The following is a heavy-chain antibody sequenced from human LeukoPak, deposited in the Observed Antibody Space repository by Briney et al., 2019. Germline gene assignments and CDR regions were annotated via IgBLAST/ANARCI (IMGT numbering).Heavy chain of an antibody. D-gene: IGHD3-16*01. CDR3: AKDRGDYLFDY. CDR2: ISSSSSTI. Sequence: GGSLRLSCAASGFTFSSYSMNWVRQAPGKGLEWVSYISSSSSTIYYADSVKGRFTIFRDNAKNSLYLQMNSLRAEDTAVYYCAKDRGDYLFDYWGQGTLVTVSS. V-gene: IGHV3-48*01. CDR1: GFTFSSYS. J-gene: IGHJ4*02.